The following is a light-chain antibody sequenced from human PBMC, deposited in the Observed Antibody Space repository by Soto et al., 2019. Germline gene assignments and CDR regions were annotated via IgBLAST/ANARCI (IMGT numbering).Light chain of an antibody. CDR2: DAS. CDR3: QQYNGYART. CDR1: QGISSY. J-gene: IGKJ1*01. V-gene: IGKV1-5*01. Sequence: DIQMTQSPSTLSASAGDRVTIACRASQGISSYLAWYQQKPGKAPKLLIYDASSLERGVPSRCSGSGSGTEFTLTTTSLQPNDFATYYCQQYNGYARTFGQGTKVEIK.